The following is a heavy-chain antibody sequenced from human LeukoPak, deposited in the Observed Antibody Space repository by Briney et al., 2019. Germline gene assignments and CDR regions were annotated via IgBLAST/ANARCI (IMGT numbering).Heavy chain of an antibody. J-gene: IGHJ4*02. CDR3: ARDETYYDFWSGGKGLQIDY. CDR1: GFTFSSYS. Sequence: PGGSLRLSRAASGFTFSSYSMNWVRQAPGKGLEWVSSISSSSSYIYYADSVKGRFTISRDNAKNSLYLQMNSLRAEDTAVYYCARDETYYDFWSGGKGLQIDYWGQGTLVTVSS. CDR2: ISSSSSYI. V-gene: IGHV3-21*01. D-gene: IGHD3-3*01.